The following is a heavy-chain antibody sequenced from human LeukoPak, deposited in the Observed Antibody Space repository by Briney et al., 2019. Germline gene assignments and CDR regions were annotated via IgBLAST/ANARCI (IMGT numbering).Heavy chain of an antibody. CDR3: AREYYDSSGYYEPSYYFDY. Sequence: SETLFLTCTVSGGSISSYYWSWIRQPPGKGLEWIGYIYYSGSTNYNPSLKSRVTISVDTSKNQFSLKLSSVTAADTAVYYCAREYYDSSGYYEPSYYFDYWGQGTLVTVSS. CDR2: IYYSGST. J-gene: IGHJ4*02. D-gene: IGHD3-22*01. CDR1: GGSISSYY. V-gene: IGHV4-59*01.